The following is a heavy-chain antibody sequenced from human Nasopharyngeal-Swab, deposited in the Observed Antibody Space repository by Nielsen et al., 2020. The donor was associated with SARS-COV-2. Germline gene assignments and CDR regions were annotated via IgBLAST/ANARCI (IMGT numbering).Heavy chain of an antibody. V-gene: IGHV3-30-3*01. CDR1: GFTFSSYA. Sequence: GESLKISCAASGFTFSSYAMHWVRQAPGKGLGWVAVISYDGSNKYYADSVKGRFTISRDNSKNTLYLQMNSLRAEDTAVYYCARSLSGSYHGPFDYWGQGTLVTVSS. CDR2: ISYDGSNK. D-gene: IGHD1-26*01. CDR3: ARSLSGSYHGPFDY. J-gene: IGHJ4*02.